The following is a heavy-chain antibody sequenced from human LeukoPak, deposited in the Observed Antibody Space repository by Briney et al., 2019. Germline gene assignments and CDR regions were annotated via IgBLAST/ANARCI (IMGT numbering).Heavy chain of an antibody. CDR3: ASEAYCSGGRCSVQRVTS. Sequence: ASVKVSCKVSGYTLTELSMHWVRQAPGKGLEWMGGFDPEDGETIYAQKFQGRVTMTEDTSTDTAYMELSSLRSEDTAVYYCASEAYCSGGRCSVQRVTSWGQGTPVTVSS. CDR2: FDPEDGET. J-gene: IGHJ5*02. D-gene: IGHD2-15*01. V-gene: IGHV1-24*01. CDR1: GYTLTELS.